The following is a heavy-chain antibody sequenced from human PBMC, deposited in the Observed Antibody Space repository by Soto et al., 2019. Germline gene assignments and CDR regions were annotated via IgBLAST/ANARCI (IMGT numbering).Heavy chain of an antibody. CDR2: IRTKANSYAT. J-gene: IGHJ6*02. D-gene: IGHD2-15*01. V-gene: IGHV3-73*01. Sequence: PGGSLRLSCAASVFTFSGSPIHWVRQASGKGLEWVGRIRTKANSYATAYTASVKGRFTISRDDSKNTAYLQMNSLQTEDTAVYYCTRPDFMYCSGGSCSPGHYHNGMDGWGQGTTVTVSS. CDR1: VFTFSGSP. CDR3: TRPDFMYCSGGSCSPGHYHNGMDG.